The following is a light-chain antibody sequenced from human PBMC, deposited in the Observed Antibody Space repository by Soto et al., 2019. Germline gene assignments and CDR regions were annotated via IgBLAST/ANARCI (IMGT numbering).Light chain of an antibody. CDR1: RSDVGGYNY. CDR3: SSYTSSSTVV. Sequence: QSALTQPASVSGSPGQSITISCTGTRSDVGGYNYVSWYQQHPGKAPKLMIYDVSNRPSGVSNRFSGSKSGNTASLTISGLHAEDEADYYCSSYTSSSTVVFGGGTKLTVL. CDR2: DVS. V-gene: IGLV2-14*01. J-gene: IGLJ2*01.